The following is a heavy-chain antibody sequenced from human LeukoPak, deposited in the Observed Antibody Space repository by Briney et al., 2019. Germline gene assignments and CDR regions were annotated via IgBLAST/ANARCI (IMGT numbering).Heavy chain of an antibody. Sequence: PGGSLRPSCAASGFTFSSYAMSWVRQAPGQGLEWVSAVSADGDYTYYADSVKGRFSISRDNSKNTLYLQMNSLRAGDTAVYYCAKRRYCDDINCRDFDCWGQGTLVTVSS. J-gene: IGHJ4*02. V-gene: IGHV3-23*01. D-gene: IGHD2-15*01. CDR1: GFTFSSYA. CDR3: AKRRYCDDINCRDFDC. CDR2: VSADGDYT.